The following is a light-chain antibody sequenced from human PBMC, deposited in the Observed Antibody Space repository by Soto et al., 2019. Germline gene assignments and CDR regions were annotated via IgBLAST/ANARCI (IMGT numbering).Light chain of an antibody. CDR1: QSISTF. Sequence: DIQMTQSPSSLSASVGERVTITCRASQSISTFLNWYQQKPGKAPKLLIYAASSLQSGVPSSFSGSGSGTEFTLTISSLQPEDFATYYCQQSYSTPFTFGQGTRLEIK. CDR3: QQSYSTPFT. J-gene: IGKJ5*01. V-gene: IGKV1-39*01. CDR2: AAS.